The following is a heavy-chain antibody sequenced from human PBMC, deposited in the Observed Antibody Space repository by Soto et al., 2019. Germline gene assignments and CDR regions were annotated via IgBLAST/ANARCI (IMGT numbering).Heavy chain of an antibody. CDR2: ISYDGRNK. J-gene: IGHJ4*02. Sequence: QVQLVESGGGVVQPGRSLRLSCAASGFTCSSYAMHWVRQAPGKGLEWVAVISYDGRNKYYADSVKGRFTISRDNSKNTLYLQMNSLRAEDTAVYYCARAIVGSSGSYWGQGTLVTVSS. V-gene: IGHV3-30*04. CDR3: ARAIVGSSGSY. CDR1: GFTCSSYA. D-gene: IGHD3-22*01.